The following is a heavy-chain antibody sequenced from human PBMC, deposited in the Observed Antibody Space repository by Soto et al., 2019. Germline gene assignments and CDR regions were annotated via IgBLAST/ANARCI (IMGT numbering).Heavy chain of an antibody. Sequence: PGGSLRLSCAAPGFDFSSYAMNWARQAPGKGLEWVSGISGSGIDVYYADSVRGRFTISRDNSKNTIYLQVNSLRVEDTAMYYCAFGTRGVVDTYYHYWGRGTMVTVSS. CDR2: ISGSGIDV. CDR3: AFGTRGVVDTYYHY. D-gene: IGHD3-10*01. CDR1: GFDFSSYA. V-gene: IGHV3-23*05. J-gene: IGHJ4*02.